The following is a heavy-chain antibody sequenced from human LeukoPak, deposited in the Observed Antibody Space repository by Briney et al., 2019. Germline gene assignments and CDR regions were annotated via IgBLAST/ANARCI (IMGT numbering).Heavy chain of an antibody. Sequence: HPGGSLRLSCAASGFTFSSYAIHWVRQAPGKGPEWVSLISFDGSNKYYADSVKGRFAISRDNSKNTLYLQMNSLRPEDTAVYYRARGNGLSSGWYEFDFWGQGALVAVSS. D-gene: IGHD6-19*01. CDR3: ARGNGLSSGWYEFDF. V-gene: IGHV3-30*09. CDR1: GFTFSSYA. CDR2: ISFDGSNK. J-gene: IGHJ4*02.